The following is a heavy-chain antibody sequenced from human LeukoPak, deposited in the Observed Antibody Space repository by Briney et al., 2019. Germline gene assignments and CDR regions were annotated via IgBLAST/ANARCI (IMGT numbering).Heavy chain of an antibody. CDR1: AYTFTSYG. V-gene: IGHV1-18*01. CDR2: ISAYNGNT. J-gene: IGHJ4*02. CDR3: ARDLSGSYYPYFDY. Sequence: GASVKVSCKASAYTFTSYGISWVRQAPGQGLEWMGWISAYNGNTNYAQKLQGRVTMTTATSTAYMELRSLRSDDTAVYYCARDLSGSYYPYFDYWGQGTLVTVSS. D-gene: IGHD1-26*01.